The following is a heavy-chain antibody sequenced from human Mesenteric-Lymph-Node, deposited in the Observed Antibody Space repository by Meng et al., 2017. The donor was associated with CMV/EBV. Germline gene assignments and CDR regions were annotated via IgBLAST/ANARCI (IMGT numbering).Heavy chain of an antibody. CDR3: ARAIGDLTGRED. Sequence: ASVKVSCKTSGYIFTKYDINWVRQATGQGLEWMGWISAYNGNTNYAQKLQGRVTMTTDTSTSTAYMELRSLRSDDTAVYYCARAIGDLTGREDWGQGTLVTVSS. CDR1: GYIFTKYD. J-gene: IGHJ4*02. D-gene: IGHD3-9*01. CDR2: ISAYNGNT. V-gene: IGHV1-18*01.